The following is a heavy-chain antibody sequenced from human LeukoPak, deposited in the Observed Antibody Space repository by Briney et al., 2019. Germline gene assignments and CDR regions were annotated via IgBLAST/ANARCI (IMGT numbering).Heavy chain of an antibody. CDR2: ISSSSSYI. V-gene: IGHV3-21*01. CDR1: GFTFSSYS. D-gene: IGHD3-22*01. Sequence: GGSLRLSCAASGFTFSSYSMTWVRQAPGKGLEWVPSISSSSSYIYYADSVKGRFTISRDDAKNSLYLQMNSLRAEDTAVYYCARDKRLNYYDSSGPMDYFDYWGQGTLVTVSS. J-gene: IGHJ4*02. CDR3: ARDKRLNYYDSSGPMDYFDY.